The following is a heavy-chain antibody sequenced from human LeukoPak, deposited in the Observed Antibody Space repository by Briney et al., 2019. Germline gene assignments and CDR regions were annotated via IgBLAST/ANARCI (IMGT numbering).Heavy chain of an antibody. CDR1: GGSISSHY. V-gene: IGHV4-59*11. CDR2: IYYSGST. CDR3: ARVHTNYDFWSGYSAKLGWFDP. J-gene: IGHJ5*02. D-gene: IGHD3-3*01. Sequence: SETLSLTCTVSGGSISSHYWSWIRQPPGKGLEWIGYIYYSGSTNYNPSLKSRVTISVDTSKNHFSLKQSSVTAADTAVYYCARVHTNYDFWSGYSAKLGWFDPWGQGTLVTVSS.